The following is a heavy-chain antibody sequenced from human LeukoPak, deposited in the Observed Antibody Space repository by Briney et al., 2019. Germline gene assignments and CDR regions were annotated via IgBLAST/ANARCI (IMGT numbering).Heavy chain of an antibody. D-gene: IGHD6-6*01. J-gene: IGHJ4*02. Sequence: ASVKVSCKASGYTFTNYYIHWARQAPGQGLEWTGIINPSGGSTSYAQKFQGRVTMIRDTSTSTVYMELSSLRSEDTAVYYCAREGPYSDSSRSRFDYWGQGTLVTVSS. CDR3: AREGPYSDSSRSRFDY. V-gene: IGHV1-46*01. CDR2: INPSGGST. CDR1: GYTFTNYY.